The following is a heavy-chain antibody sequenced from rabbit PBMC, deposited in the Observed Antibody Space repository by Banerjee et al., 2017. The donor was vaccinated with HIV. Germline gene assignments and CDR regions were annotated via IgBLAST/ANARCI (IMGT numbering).Heavy chain of an antibody. CDR1: AIDFSTVNY. J-gene: IGHJ3*01. CDR2: IATDSDNT. V-gene: IGHV1S43*01. CDR3: ARDGYGGYGYARMTRLDL. Sequence: QEQLAESGGGLVKPGGTLTLTCKASAIDFSTVNYMCWVRQAPGKGLEWIGCIATDSDNTYYASWVNGRFTISSNTNQNTVDLQMTSLTAADTATYFCARDGYGGYGYARMTRLDLWGPGTLVTVS. D-gene: IGHD6-1*01.